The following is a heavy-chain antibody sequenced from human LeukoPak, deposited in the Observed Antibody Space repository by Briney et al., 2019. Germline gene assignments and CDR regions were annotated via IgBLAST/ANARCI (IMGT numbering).Heavy chain of an antibody. Sequence: GSLRLSCAASEFTFSSYAMHWVRQAPGKGLEWVAVILYDGSNKKYADSVKGRFTISRDNAKNSLYLQMNSLRAEDTAVYYCAELGITMIGGVWGKGTTVTISS. J-gene: IGHJ6*04. CDR1: EFTFSSYA. CDR3: AELGITMIGGV. D-gene: IGHD3-10*02. V-gene: IGHV3-30*18. CDR2: ILYDGSNK.